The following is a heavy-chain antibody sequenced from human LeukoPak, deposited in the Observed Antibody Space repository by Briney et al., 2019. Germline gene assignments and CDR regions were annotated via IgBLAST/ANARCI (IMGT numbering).Heavy chain of an antibody. CDR3: PRDLPSYFFGSGNIFDP. V-gene: IGHV4-4*07. D-gene: IGHD3-10*01. CDR1: GGSISNYY. J-gene: IGHJ5*02. Sequence: PSETLSLTCTVSGGSISNYYWSWIRQPAAKGLEWIGRIYSSGRTNYNASLKSRVTMSVDTSNNQFSLQLSSVAAANTAGYCCPRDLPSYFFGSGNIFDPWGQGILVTVSS. CDR2: IYSSGRT.